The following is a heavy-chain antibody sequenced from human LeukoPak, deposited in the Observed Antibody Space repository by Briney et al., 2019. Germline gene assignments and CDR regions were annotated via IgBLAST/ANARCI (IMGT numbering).Heavy chain of an antibody. CDR1: GGSFGGYY. CDR2: INHSGST. V-gene: IGHV4-34*01. Sequence: SETLSLTCAVYGGSFGGYYWSWIRQPPGKGLEWIGEINHSGSTNYNPSLKSRVTISVDTSKNQFSLKLSSVTAADTAVYYYARGGYDYVWGSYRYIAQPYFDYWGQGTLVTVSS. CDR3: ARGGYDYVWGSYRYIAQPYFDY. D-gene: IGHD3-16*02. J-gene: IGHJ4*02.